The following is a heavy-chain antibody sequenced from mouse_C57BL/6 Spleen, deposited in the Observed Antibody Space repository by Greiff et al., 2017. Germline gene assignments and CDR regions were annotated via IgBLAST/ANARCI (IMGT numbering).Heavy chain of an antibody. V-gene: IGHV1-69*01. J-gene: IGHJ2*01. CDR1: GYTFTSYW. D-gene: IGHD2-5*01. CDR2: IDPSDSYT. Sequence: VQLQQPGAELVMPGASVKLSCKASGYTFTSYWMHWVKQRPGQGLEWIGEIDPSDSYTNYNQKFKGKSTLTVDKSSSTAYMQLSSLTSEDSAVYYCARQGDYSNPFDYWGQGTTLTVSS. CDR3: ARQGDYSNPFDY.